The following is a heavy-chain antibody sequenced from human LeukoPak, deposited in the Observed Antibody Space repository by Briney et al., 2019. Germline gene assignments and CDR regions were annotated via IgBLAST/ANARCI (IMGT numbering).Heavy chain of an antibody. Sequence: ASVKVSCKASGFTFTIYYMHWVRQAPGQGLEWMGIINPSGGSTTYAQRFQGRVTMTRDTSTSTVYMELSSLRSEDTAVYYCSVGQQLVRDWYFDLWGRGTLVTVSS. CDR2: INPSGGST. V-gene: IGHV1-46*01. D-gene: IGHD6-13*01. CDR1: GFTFTIYY. J-gene: IGHJ2*01. CDR3: SVGQQLVRDWYFDL.